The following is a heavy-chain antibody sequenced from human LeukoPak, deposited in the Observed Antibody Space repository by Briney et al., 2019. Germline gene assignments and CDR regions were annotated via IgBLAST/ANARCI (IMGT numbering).Heavy chain of an antibody. V-gene: IGHV1-69*05. CDR3: ARAGYYYDSSAYHD. CDR1: GGTFSSYA. D-gene: IGHD3-22*01. CDR2: IIPIFGTA. Sequence: GASVKVSCKASGGTFSSYAISWVRQAPGQGLEWTGRIIPIFGTANYAQKFQGRVTITTDESTSTAYMELSSLRSEDTAVYYCARAGYYYDSSAYHDWGQGTLVTVSS. J-gene: IGHJ4*02.